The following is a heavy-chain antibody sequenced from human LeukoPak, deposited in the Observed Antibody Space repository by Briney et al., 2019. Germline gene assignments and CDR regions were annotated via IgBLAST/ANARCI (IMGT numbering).Heavy chain of an antibody. J-gene: IGHJ6*02. V-gene: IGHV3-21*01. D-gene: IGHD5-18*01. CDR3: ARVAPQSSGLQLWFDPVMDV. CDR2: ISSSSYI. Sequence: GGSLRLSCAASGFTFSSYSMNWVRQAPGKGLEWVSSISSSSYIYYADSVKGRFTISRDNAKNSLYLQMNSLRAEDTAVYYCARVAPQSSGLQLWFDPVMDVWAQGTTVPVSS. CDR1: GFTFSSYS.